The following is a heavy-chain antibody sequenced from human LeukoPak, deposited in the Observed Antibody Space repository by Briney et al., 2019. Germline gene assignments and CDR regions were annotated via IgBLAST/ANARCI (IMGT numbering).Heavy chain of an antibody. CDR3: ARNGVAAPNWFDP. CDR2: IYYSGST. J-gene: IGHJ5*02. CDR1: GGSISSYY. V-gene: IGHV4-59*08. Sequence: KPSETLSLPCTVSGGSISSYYWSWIRQPPGKGLGGMGYIYYSGSTNYNPSLKSRVTISVDTSKNQFSLKLSSVTAADTAVYYCARNGVAAPNWFDPWGQGTLVTVSS. D-gene: IGHD2-15*01.